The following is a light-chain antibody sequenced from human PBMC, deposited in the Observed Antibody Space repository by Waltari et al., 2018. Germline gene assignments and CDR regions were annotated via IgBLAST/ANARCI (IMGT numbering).Light chain of an antibody. CDR3: SSYTSSNTWV. Sequence: QSALTQPPSVSGSPGQSVAISCTGTSSDVGSYNRVSWYQQPPGTAPKLIIYEVTARPSGGPDRFSGSKSGNTASLTISGLQAEDEAHYYCSSYTSSNTWVFGGGTKLTVL. V-gene: IGLV2-18*02. CDR1: SSDVGSYNR. CDR2: EVT. J-gene: IGLJ3*02.